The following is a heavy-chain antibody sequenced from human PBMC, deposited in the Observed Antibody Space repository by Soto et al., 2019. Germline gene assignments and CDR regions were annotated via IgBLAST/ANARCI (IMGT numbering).Heavy chain of an antibody. Sequence: ASVKVSCKASGYTFTSYGISWVRQAHGQELEWMGWISAYNGNTNYAQKLQGRVTMTTDTSTSTAYMELRSLRSDDTAVYYCARDTSTYYEFWSGSTYYFDYWGQGTLVTVSS. V-gene: IGHV1-18*01. CDR1: GYTFTSYG. CDR3: ARDTSTYYEFWSGSTYYFDY. J-gene: IGHJ4*02. CDR2: ISAYNGNT. D-gene: IGHD3-3*01.